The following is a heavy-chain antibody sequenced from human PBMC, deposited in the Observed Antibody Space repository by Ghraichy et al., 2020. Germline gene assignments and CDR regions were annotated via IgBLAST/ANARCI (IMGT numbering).Heavy chain of an antibody. CDR1: GFTFSDYY. CDR3: AREGGRDFWSGYYPPGDY. J-gene: IGHJ4*02. V-gene: IGHV3-11*01. CDR2: ISSSGSTI. D-gene: IGHD3-3*01. Sequence: GGSLRLSCAASGFTFSDYYMSWIRQAPGKGLEWVSYISSSGSTIYYADSVKGRFTISRDNAKNSLYLQMNSLRAEDTAVYYCAREGGRDFWSGYYPPGDYWGQGTLVTVSS.